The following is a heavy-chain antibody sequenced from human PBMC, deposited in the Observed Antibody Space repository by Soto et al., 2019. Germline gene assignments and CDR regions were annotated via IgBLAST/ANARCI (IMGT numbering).Heavy chain of an antibody. CDR1: GGTFSSYA. CDR2: IIPIFGTA. CDR3: GREFLEWLVAYYYYYGMDV. Sequence: ASVKVSCKASGGTFSSYAISWVRQAPGQGLEWMGGIIPIFGTANYAQKFQGRVTITADESTSTAYMELSSLRSEDTAVYYCGREFLEWLVAYYYYYGMDVWGKGTTVTVSS. J-gene: IGHJ6*04. D-gene: IGHD3-3*01. V-gene: IGHV1-69*13.